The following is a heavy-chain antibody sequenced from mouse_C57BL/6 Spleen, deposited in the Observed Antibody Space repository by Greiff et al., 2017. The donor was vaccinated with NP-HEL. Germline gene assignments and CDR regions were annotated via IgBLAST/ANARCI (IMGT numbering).Heavy chain of an antibody. J-gene: IGHJ1*03. D-gene: IGHD2-3*01. CDR3: AREQDDDYYWYFDV. Sequence: QLQQPGLGFVKLSQSLSFTCSVTGTSTTSGYYWNWIRQFPGNKLELMGFISYVGSNNSNPSLKNRITITRDTSKNQFFLKLNSVTTEDTATYYCAREQDDDYYWYFDVWGTGTTVTVSS. CDR2: ISYVGSN. CDR1: GTSTTSGYY. V-gene: IGHV3-6*01.